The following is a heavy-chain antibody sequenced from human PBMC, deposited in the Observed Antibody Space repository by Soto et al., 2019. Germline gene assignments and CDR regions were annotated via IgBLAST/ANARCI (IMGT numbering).Heavy chain of an antibody. CDR1: GGSISSDGSY. D-gene: IGHD6-13*01. J-gene: IGHJ5*02. CDR3: ARGLAAAGLFGFGP. CDR2: LFYSGST. Sequence: SETLSLTCTVSGGSISSDGSYWSWIRQHPGKGLEWIGCLFYSGSTYYNPSLKSRVTISVDTSKNQFSLKLSSVTAADTAVYYCARGLAAAGLFGFGPWGQGTLVPVSS. V-gene: IGHV4-31*03.